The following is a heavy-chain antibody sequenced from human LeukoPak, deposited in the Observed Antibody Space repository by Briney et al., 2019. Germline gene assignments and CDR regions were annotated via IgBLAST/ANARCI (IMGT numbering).Heavy chain of an antibody. CDR2: IRYDGSNE. J-gene: IGHJ4*02. Sequence: GGSLRLSCAESGFIFTNYGIHWVRQAPGKGLEWVAFIRYDGSNENYADSVKGRFIISRDNSKNTLYLQMNSLRAEDTAVYYCAKGANSGWSNFDYWGQGTLVTVSS. CDR3: AKGANSGWSNFDY. V-gene: IGHV3-30*02. CDR1: GFIFTNYG. D-gene: IGHD6-19*01.